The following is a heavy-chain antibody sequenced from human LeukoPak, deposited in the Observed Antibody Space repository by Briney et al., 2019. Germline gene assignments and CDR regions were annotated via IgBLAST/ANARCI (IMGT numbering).Heavy chain of an antibody. CDR3: ARDIRGYSYGAYYYYYYYMDV. V-gene: IGHV3-7*01. Sequence: GGSLKLSCAASGFTFSSYWMSWVRQAPGKGQEWVANIKQDGSEKYYVDSVKGRFTISRDNAKNPLYLQMNSLRAEDTAVYYCARDIRGYSYGAYYYYYYYMDVWGKGTTVTVSS. CDR1: GFTFSSYW. D-gene: IGHD5-18*01. J-gene: IGHJ6*03. CDR2: IKQDGSEK.